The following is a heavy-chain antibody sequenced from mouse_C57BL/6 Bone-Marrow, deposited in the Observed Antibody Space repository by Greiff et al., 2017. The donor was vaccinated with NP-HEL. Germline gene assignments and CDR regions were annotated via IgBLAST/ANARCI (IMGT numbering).Heavy chain of an antibody. J-gene: IGHJ3*01. CDR2: IYPRSGNT. CDR3: TRRVYDGYYPFAY. Sequence: QVQLQQSGAELARPGASVKLSCKASGYTFTSYGISWVKQRPGQGLEWIGEIYPRSGNTYYNEKFKGKATLTADKSSSTAYMELRRLTSEDSAVDFCTRRVYDGYYPFAYWGQGTLVTVSA. CDR1: GYTFTSYG. D-gene: IGHD2-3*01. V-gene: IGHV1-81*01.